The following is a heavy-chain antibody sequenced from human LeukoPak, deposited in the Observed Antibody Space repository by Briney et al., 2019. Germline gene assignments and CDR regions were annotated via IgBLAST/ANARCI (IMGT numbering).Heavy chain of an antibody. J-gene: IGHJ6*02. D-gene: IGHD2-21*01. CDR3: AKYCGGDCYGMDV. V-gene: IGHV3-7*01. CDR1: GFTFSSYW. CDR2: IKQDGSEK. Sequence: GGSLRLSCTASGFTFSSYWMSWVRQAPGKGLEWVANIKQDGSEKDYVDSVKGRFTISRDNAKNSLYLQMNSLRAEDTAVYYCAKYCGGDCYGMDVWGRGTTVTVSS.